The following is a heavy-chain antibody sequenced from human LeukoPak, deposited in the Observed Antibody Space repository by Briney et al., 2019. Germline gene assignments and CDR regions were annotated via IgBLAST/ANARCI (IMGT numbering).Heavy chain of an antibody. Sequence: SETLSLTCTVSGGSISSYYWCWIRQPPGKGLEWIGYIYTSGSTNYNPSLKSRVTISVDTSKNQFSLKLSSVTAADTAVYYCARHRFINWNDGFDPWGQGTLVTVSS. CDR3: ARHRFINWNDGFDP. CDR1: GGSISSYY. J-gene: IGHJ5*02. D-gene: IGHD1-20*01. CDR2: IYTSGST. V-gene: IGHV4-4*09.